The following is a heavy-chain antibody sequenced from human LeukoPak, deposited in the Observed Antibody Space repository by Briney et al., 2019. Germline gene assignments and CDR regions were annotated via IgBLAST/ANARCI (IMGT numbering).Heavy chain of an antibody. V-gene: IGHV3-23*01. CDR2: ISGSGGGT. CDR3: AKTTTGYSSGRYPGWPVDY. J-gene: IGHJ4*02. CDR1: GFTFSSYA. Sequence: QPGGPLRLSCAASGFTFSSYAVSWVRQAPGKGLEWVSAISGSGGGTYYADSVKGRFTISRDNSKNTLYLQMSSLSTEDTAVYYCAKTTTGYSSGRYPGWPVDYWGQGTLVSVSS. D-gene: IGHD6-19*01.